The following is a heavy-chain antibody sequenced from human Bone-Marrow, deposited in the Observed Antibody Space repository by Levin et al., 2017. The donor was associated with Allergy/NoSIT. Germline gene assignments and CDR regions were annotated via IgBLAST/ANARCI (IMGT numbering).Heavy chain of an antibody. CDR1: GFTFSDSA. V-gene: IGHV3-73*01. Sequence: KVSCAASGFTFSDSAVHWVRQASGKGLEWVGRIRSKANSYATAYAASVKGRFTISRDDSKNTAYLQMNSLKTEDTAVYYCTRPWDSSGYWDDGFDYWGQGTLVTVSS. CDR3: TRPWDSSGYWDDGFDY. D-gene: IGHD3-22*01. J-gene: IGHJ4*02. CDR2: IRSKANSYAT.